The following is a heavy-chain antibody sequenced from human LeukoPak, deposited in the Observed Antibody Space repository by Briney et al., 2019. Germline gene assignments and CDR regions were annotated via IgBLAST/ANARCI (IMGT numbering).Heavy chain of an antibody. CDR3: TRGGSYDILTGYSPPFDY. D-gene: IGHD3-9*01. CDR2: IRSKAYGGTT. V-gene: IGHV3-49*04. J-gene: IGHJ4*02. CDR1: GFTFGDYA. Sequence: GGSLRLSCTASGFTFGDYAMIWVRKAPGKGLEWVGFIRSKAYGGTTEYAAPVKGRFTISRDDSKSIAYLQMNSLKTEDTAVYYCTRGGSYDILTGYSPPFDYWGQGTLVTVFS.